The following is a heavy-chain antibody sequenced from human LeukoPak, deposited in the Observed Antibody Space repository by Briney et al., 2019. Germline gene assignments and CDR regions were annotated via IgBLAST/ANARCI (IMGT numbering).Heavy chain of an antibody. V-gene: IGHV1-69*05. CDR3: ARLSDGYYYDSSGYYYGY. CDR2: IIPIFGTA. Sequence: SVKVSCKASGGTFSSYAISWVRQAPGQGLEWMGGIIPIFGTANYAQKFQGRVTMTRNTSISTAYMELSSLRSEDTAVYYCARLSDGYYYDSSGYYYGYWGQGTLVTVSS. J-gene: IGHJ4*02. D-gene: IGHD3-22*01. CDR1: GGTFSSYA.